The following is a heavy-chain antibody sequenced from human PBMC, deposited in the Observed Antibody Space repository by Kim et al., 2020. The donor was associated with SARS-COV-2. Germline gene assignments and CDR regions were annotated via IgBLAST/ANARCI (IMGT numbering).Heavy chain of an antibody. D-gene: IGHD1-7*01. CDR2: IYYSGST. J-gene: IGHJ4*02. CDR3: ASIGTTGVYYFDY. CDR1: GGSISSGGYY. Sequence: SETLSLTCTVSGGSISSGGYYWSWIRQHPGKGLEWIGYIYYSGSTYYNPSLKSRVTISVDTSKNQFSLKLSSVTAADTAVYYCASIGTTGVYYFDYWGQGTLVTVSS. V-gene: IGHV4-31*03.